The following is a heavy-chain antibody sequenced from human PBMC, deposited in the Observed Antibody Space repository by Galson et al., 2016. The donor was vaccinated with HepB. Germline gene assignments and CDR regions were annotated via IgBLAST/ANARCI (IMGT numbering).Heavy chain of an antibody. V-gene: IGHV3-53*01. D-gene: IGHD2-2*02. CDR1: GFTVSSKY. CDR3: VRAPALPAPSP. J-gene: IGHJ5*02. Sequence: SLRLSCAASGFTVSSKYMSWVRQAPGKGLEWVSVIYSGGSAYYAESVKGRFTISRDNSNNILYLQMNSLRAEDTAVYYCVRAPALPAPSPWGQGTLVTVSS. CDR2: IYSGGSA.